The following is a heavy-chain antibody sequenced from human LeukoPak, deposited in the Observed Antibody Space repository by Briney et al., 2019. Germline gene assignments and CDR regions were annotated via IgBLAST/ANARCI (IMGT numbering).Heavy chain of an antibody. V-gene: IGHV4-59*01. CDR1: GGSISSYY. Sequence: SETLSPTCTVSGGSISSYYWSWIRQPPGKGLEWIGYIYYSGSTNYNPSLKSRVTISVDTSKNQFSLKLSSVTAADTAVYYCARADGDYYDRKDAFDIWGQGTMVTVSS. D-gene: IGHD3-22*01. CDR3: ARADGDYYDRKDAFDI. J-gene: IGHJ3*02. CDR2: IYYSGST.